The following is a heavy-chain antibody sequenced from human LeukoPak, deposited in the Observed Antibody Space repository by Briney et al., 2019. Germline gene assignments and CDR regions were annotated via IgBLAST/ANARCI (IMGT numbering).Heavy chain of an antibody. CDR1: GGSISSYY. CDR2: IYYSGST. J-gene: IGHJ4*02. Sequence: SETLSPTCTVSGGSISSYYWSWIRQPPGKGLEWIGYIYYSGSTNYNPSLKSRVTISVDTSKNQFSLKLSSVTAADTAVYYCAGGRYDSSGYYTLFDYWGQGTLVTVSS. D-gene: IGHD3-22*01. V-gene: IGHV4-59*08. CDR3: AGGRYDSSGYYTLFDY.